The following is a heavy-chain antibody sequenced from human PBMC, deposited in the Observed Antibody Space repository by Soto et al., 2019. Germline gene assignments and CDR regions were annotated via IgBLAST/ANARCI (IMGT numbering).Heavy chain of an antibody. CDR3: AKHPWRNLYYFDY. CDR2: ISYDGSNK. V-gene: IGHV3-30*18. D-gene: IGHD5-12*01. J-gene: IGHJ4*02. CDR1: GFTFSSYG. Sequence: QVQLVESGGGVVQPGRSLRLSCAASGFTFSSYGMHWVRQAPGKGLEWVAVISYDGSNKYYADSVKGRFTISRDNSKNTLYLQMNSLRAEDTAVYYCAKHPWRNLYYFDYWGQGTLVTVSS.